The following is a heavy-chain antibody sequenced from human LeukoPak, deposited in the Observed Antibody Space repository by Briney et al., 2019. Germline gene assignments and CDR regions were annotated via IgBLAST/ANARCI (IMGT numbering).Heavy chain of an antibody. CDR2: IWYDGSNI. D-gene: IGHD2-21*01. CDR1: GFTFSDYG. V-gene: IGHV3-33*01. CDR3: VRELPPVVQYYFDH. Sequence: PGRSLRLSCAASGFTFSDYGMHWVRQAPGKGLEWVAVIWYDGSNIYYADSVKGQFTISRDNSRNTLYLQMNSLRAEDTAVYYCVRELPPVVQYYFDHWGPGTLVTVSS. J-gene: IGHJ4*02.